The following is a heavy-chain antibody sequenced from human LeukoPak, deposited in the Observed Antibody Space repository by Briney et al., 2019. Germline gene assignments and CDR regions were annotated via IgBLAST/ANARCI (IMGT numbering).Heavy chain of an antibody. CDR3: ARATYYDFWSGYYTGLDY. Sequence: SVKVSCKASGDTFSSYAISWVRQAPGQGLEWMGRIIPIFGTANYAQKFQGRVTITTDESTSTAYMELSSLRSEDTAVYYCARATYYDFWSGYYTGLDYWGQGALVTVSS. J-gene: IGHJ4*02. D-gene: IGHD3-3*01. CDR1: GDTFSSYA. CDR2: IIPIFGTA. V-gene: IGHV1-69*05.